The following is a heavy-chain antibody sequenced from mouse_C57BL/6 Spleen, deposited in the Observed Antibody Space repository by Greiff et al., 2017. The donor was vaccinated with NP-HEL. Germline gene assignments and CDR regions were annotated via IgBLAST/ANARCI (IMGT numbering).Heavy chain of an antibody. CDR2: IDPSDSYT. CDR1: GYTFTSYW. V-gene: IGHV1-50*01. J-gene: IGHJ4*01. Sequence: QVQLQQPGAELVKPGASVKLSCKASGYTFTSYWMQWVKQRPGQGLEWIGEIDPSDSYTNYNQKFKGKATLTVDTSSSTAYMQLSSLTSEDSAVYYCARGYDGYLMDDWGQGTSVTVSS. D-gene: IGHD2-3*01. CDR3: ARGYDGYLMDD.